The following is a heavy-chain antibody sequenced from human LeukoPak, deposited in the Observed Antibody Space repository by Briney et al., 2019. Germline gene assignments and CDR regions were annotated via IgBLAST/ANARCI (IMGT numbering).Heavy chain of an antibody. Sequence: SQTLSLTCTVSGGSISSGSYYWSWIRQPAGKGLEWVGRIYTSGSTNYNPSLKSRVTISVDTSKNQFSLKLSSVTAADTAVYYCARTSSGGYNWFDPWGQGTLVTVSS. D-gene: IGHD6-19*01. V-gene: IGHV4-61*02. CDR1: GGSISSGSYY. CDR3: ARTSSGGYNWFDP. J-gene: IGHJ5*02. CDR2: IYTSGST.